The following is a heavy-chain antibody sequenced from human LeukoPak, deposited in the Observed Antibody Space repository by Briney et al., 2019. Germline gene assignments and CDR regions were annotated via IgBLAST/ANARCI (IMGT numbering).Heavy chain of an antibody. D-gene: IGHD3-10*01. CDR1: GYSFTSYW. V-gene: IGHV5-10-1*01. CDR2: IDPSDSYT. CDR3: ARIREGFGEFDY. J-gene: IGHJ4*02. Sequence: GESLKTSCKGSGYSFTSYWISWVRQMPGKGLEWMGRIDPSDSYTNYSPSFQGHVTISADKSISTAYLQWSSLKASDTAMYYCARIREGFGEFDYWGQGTLVTVSS.